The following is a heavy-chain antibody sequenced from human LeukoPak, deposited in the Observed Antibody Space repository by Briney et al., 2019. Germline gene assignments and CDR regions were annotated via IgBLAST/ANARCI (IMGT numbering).Heavy chain of an antibody. D-gene: IGHD3-10*01. J-gene: IGHJ5*02. V-gene: IGHV1-24*01. CDR2: FDPEDGET. Sequence: ASVTVSCKVSGYTLTELSMHWVRQAPGKGLEWMGGFDPEDGETIYAQNFQGRVTMTEDTSTDTAHMEVSSLRSEDTAVYYCATDPITLVRGVLIEGFDPWGQGTLVTVSS. CDR1: GYTLTELS. CDR3: ATDPITLVRGVLIEGFDP.